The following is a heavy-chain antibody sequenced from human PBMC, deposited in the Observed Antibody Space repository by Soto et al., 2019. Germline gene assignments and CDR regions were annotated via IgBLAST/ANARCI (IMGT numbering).Heavy chain of an antibody. D-gene: IGHD4-17*01. CDR2: IYYSGST. Sequence: SETLSLTCTVSGGSISSYYWSWIRQPPGKGLEWIGYIYYSGSTNYNPSLKSRVTISVDTSKNQFSLKLSSVTAADTAVYYYARGPYGDHDYWGQGTLVTVSS. CDR1: GGSISSYY. CDR3: ARGPYGDHDY. J-gene: IGHJ4*02. V-gene: IGHV4-59*01.